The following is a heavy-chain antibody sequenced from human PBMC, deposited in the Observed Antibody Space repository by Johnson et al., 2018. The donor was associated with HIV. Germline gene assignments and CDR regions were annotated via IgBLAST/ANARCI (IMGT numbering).Heavy chain of an antibody. Sequence: VQLVESGGGLVQPGRSLRLSCAASGFTFDDYAMHWVRQAPGKGLEWVSGISWNSGSIGYADSVKGRFTISRDNAKNTLYLQMNSLRAEDTAVYYCANDGDFWTLASSAFDIGGQGTMVTVSS. CDR3: ANDGDFWTLASSAFDI. D-gene: IGHD3/OR15-3a*01. J-gene: IGHJ3*02. V-gene: IGHV3-9*01. CDR1: GFTFDDYA. CDR2: ISWNSGSI.